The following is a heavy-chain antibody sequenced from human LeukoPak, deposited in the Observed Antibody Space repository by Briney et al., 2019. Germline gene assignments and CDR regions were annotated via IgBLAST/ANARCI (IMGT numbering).Heavy chain of an antibody. V-gene: IGHV4-38-2*01. CDR3: ARQIADDFWSGYLRYMDV. D-gene: IGHD3-3*01. J-gene: IGHJ6*03. CDR1: GYSISSGYY. Sequence: PSETLSLTCAVSGYSISSGYYWGWIRQPPGKGLEWIGSIYRSGSTYYNPSLKSRVTISVDTSKNQFSLKLSSVTAADTAVYYCARQIADDFWSGYLRYMDVWGKGATVTVSS. CDR2: IYRSGST.